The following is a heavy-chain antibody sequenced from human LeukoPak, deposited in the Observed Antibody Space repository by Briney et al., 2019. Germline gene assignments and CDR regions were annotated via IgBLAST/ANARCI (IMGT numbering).Heavy chain of an antibody. D-gene: IGHD5-24*01. CDR1: GGTFSSYG. Sequence: ASVKVSCKASGGTFSSYGISWVRQAPGQGLEWMGGIIPFFGRADYAQKFQGRVTLTRDMSTSTDYLELSSLRSEDTAVYYCARDNSVRDEAWWFNPWGQGTLVTVSS. CDR3: ARDNSVRDEAWWFNP. CDR2: IIPFFGRA. J-gene: IGHJ5*02. V-gene: IGHV1-69*05.